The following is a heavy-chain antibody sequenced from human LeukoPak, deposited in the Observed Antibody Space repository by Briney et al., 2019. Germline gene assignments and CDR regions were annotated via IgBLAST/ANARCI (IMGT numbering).Heavy chain of an antibody. D-gene: IGHD3-16*02. J-gene: IGHJ5*02. V-gene: IGHV3-21*01. CDR3: ATGTPAAYVWGSYRHSWFDP. Sequence: GGSLRLSCAASGFTFSSYTMNWVRQAPGKGLEWVSSISSSSTYIYYADSVRGRFTISRDNAKNLLFLQMNSLRAEDTALYYCATGTPAAYVWGSYRHSWFDPWGQGILVTVSS. CDR1: GFTFSSYT. CDR2: ISSSSTYI.